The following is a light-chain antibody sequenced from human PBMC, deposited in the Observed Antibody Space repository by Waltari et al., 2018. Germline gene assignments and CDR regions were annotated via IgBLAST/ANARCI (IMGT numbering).Light chain of an antibody. J-gene: IGKJ2*01. V-gene: IGKV4-1*01. Sequence: DIVMTQCPDSLAVSLGERATINCKSSQSVLYSSNNKNYLAWYQQKPGQPPKLLIYWASTRESGVPDRFSGSGSGTDFTLTISSLQAEDVAVYYCQQYYSTPPHTFGQGTKLEIK. CDR2: WAS. CDR3: QQYYSTPPHT. CDR1: QSVLYSSNNKNY.